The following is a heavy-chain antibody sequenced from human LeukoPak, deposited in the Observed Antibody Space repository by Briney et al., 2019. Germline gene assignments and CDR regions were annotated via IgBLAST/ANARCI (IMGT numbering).Heavy chain of an antibody. Sequence: GGSLRLSCAASGFSFSSNWMHWVRQAPGKGLVWVSRVNSDGSGTSYADSVKGRFTISRDNAKNSLYLQMNSLRAEDTAVYYCARSPPDRASGLFDYWGQGTLVTVSS. V-gene: IGHV3-74*01. D-gene: IGHD1-14*01. CDR3: ARSPPDRASGLFDY. J-gene: IGHJ4*02. CDR1: GFSFSSNW. CDR2: VNSDGSGT.